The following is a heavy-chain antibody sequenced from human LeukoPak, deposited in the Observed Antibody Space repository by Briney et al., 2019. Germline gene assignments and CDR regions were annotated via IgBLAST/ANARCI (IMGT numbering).Heavy chain of an antibody. V-gene: IGHV1-8*01. CDR1: GYTFTSYD. D-gene: IGHD5-12*01. Sequence: ASVKVSCKASGYTFTSYDINWVRQATGQGLEWMGWMNPNSGNTGYAQKFQGRVTMTRNTSISTAYMELSSLRSEDTAVYYCARGRWLRRAYYMDVWGKGTTVTVSS. CDR3: ARGRWLRRAYYMDV. CDR2: MNPNSGNT. J-gene: IGHJ6*03.